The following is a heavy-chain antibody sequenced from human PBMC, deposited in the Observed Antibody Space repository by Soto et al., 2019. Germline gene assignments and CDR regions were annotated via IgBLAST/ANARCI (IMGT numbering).Heavy chain of an antibody. D-gene: IGHD6-6*01. CDR3: AKGQLPRHTSIEARGPLDY. J-gene: IGHJ4*02. Sequence: EVQLLESGGGLVQPGGSLRLSCAASGFTFSSYAMSWVRQAPGKGLEWVSAISGSGGSTYYADSVKGRFTISRDNSKNTLYLQMNSLRAEDTAVYYCAKGQLPRHTSIEARGPLDYWGQGTLVTVSS. V-gene: IGHV3-23*01. CDR2: ISGSGGST. CDR1: GFTFSSYA.